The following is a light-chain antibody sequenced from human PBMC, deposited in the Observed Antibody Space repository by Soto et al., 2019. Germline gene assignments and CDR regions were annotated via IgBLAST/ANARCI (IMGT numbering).Light chain of an antibody. Sequence: QSALTQPASVSGSPGQSITISCTGTSSDVGGYNYVSWYQQHPGKAPKLMIYEVSNRPSGVSNRFSGSKSGNTASLTISGLQAEDEAYYYCSSYTSSSPLVFGGGTNLTVL. V-gene: IGLV2-14*01. J-gene: IGLJ2*01. CDR2: EVS. CDR1: SSDVGGYNY. CDR3: SSYTSSSPLV.